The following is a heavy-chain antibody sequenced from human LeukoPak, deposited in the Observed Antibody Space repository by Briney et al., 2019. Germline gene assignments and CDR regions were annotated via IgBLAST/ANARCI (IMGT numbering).Heavy chain of an antibody. D-gene: IGHD3-22*01. Sequence: KTSETLSLTCTVSGGSISSYYWSWIRQPPGKGLEWIGYIYYSGSTNYNPSLKSRVTISVDTSKNQFSMKLSSVTAADTAVYYCARGGTPITMIVVESNWFDPWGQGTRVTVSS. CDR3: ARGGTPITMIVVESNWFDP. J-gene: IGHJ5*02. CDR1: GGSISSYY. CDR2: IYYSGST. V-gene: IGHV4-59*01.